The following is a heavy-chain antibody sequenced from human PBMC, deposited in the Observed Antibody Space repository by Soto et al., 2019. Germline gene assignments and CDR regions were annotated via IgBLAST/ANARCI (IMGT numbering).Heavy chain of an antibody. CDR3: GRTSIANPYDS. J-gene: IGHJ4*02. Sequence: QVTLKESGPVLVKPTETLTLTCTVSGFSLSTARLGVGWVRQPPGKALEWLAHIFSNDEKSYSTSLKSRLTISKDTAKSQVVLNMTNREPVDTATYYGGRTSIANPYDSWGQGTLVTVSS. CDR2: IFSNDEK. V-gene: IGHV2-26*01. D-gene: IGHD6-6*01. CDR1: GFSLSTARLG.